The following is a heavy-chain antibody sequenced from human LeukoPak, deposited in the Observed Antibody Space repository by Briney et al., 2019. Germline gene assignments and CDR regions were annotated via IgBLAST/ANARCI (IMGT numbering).Heavy chain of an antibody. Sequence: PGRSLRLSCAASGFTFSNAWMSWVRQAPGKGLEWVGRIKSKTDGGTTDYAAPVKGRFTISRDDSKNTLYLQMNSLKTEDTAVYYCTTGLWFGERKKYYFDYWGQGTLVTVSS. V-gene: IGHV3-15*01. D-gene: IGHD3-10*01. J-gene: IGHJ4*02. CDR1: GFTFSNAW. CDR2: IKSKTDGGTT. CDR3: TTGLWFGERKKYYFDY.